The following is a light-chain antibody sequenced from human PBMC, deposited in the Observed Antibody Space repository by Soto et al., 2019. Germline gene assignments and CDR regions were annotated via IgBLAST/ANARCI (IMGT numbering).Light chain of an antibody. V-gene: IGKV4-1*01. CDR3: QQYHSTPIT. CDR2: RAS. CDR1: QSVLYSSNNLNY. J-gene: IGKJ5*01. Sequence: DIVMTQSPVSLAVSLGERATINCKSSQSVLYSSNNLNYLAWFQQKPGQPPKLLIYRASTRESGVPDRFSGSGSGTDFTLTISSLQAEDVAVYYCQQYHSTPITFGQGTRLEI.